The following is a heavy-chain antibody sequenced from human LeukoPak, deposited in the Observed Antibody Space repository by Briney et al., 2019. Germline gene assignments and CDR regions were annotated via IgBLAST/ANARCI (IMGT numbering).Heavy chain of an antibody. Sequence: PSETLSLTCTVSGYSISSGYYWGWIRQPPGQGLEWIGSIYHSGSTYYNPSLKSRVTISVDTSKNQFSLKLSSVTAADTAVYYCASSSGYDFVNYGMDVWGQGTTVTVS. V-gene: IGHV4-38-2*02. CDR1: GYSISSGYY. CDR2: IYHSGST. D-gene: IGHD5-12*01. CDR3: ASSSGYDFVNYGMDV. J-gene: IGHJ6*02.